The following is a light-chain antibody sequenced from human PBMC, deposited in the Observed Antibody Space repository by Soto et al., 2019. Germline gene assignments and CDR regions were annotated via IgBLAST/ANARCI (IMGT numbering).Light chain of an antibody. Sequence: EVVLTQSPATMSLYPGEGATLSCRASQSVSTYLGWYQQKPGQAPRLLIFEASKRATGIPDRISGSGSGTDFALTISSLEPEDLAVYYCQQRGDWPRTFGQGTKVEMK. CDR1: QSVSTY. V-gene: IGKV3-11*01. CDR3: QQRGDWPRT. J-gene: IGKJ1*01. CDR2: EAS.